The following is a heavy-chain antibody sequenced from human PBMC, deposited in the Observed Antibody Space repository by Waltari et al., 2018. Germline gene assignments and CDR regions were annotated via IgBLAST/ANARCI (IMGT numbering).Heavy chain of an antibody. CDR1: GYTFNRFA. Sequence: QVQLVQSGAEVKKPGASVKISCKASGYTFNRFAINWVRQAPGQRLEWRGWINAGDGNTKDSQEFQGRVTITRDTSARTAYMELSGLRSEDMAVYYCASPYSGYDGALDYWGQGTLVTVSS. CDR2: INAGDGNT. CDR3: ASPYSGYDGALDY. D-gene: IGHD5-12*01. V-gene: IGHV1-3*03. J-gene: IGHJ4*02.